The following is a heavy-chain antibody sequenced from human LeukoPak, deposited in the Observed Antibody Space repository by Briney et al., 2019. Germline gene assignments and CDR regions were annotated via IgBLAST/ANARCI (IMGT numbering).Heavy chain of an antibody. V-gene: IGHV4-34*01. D-gene: IGHD6-6*01. J-gene: IGHJ6*03. Sequence: SETLSLTCAVYGGSFSGYYWSWIRHPPGKGLEWIGEINHSGSTNYNPSLKSRVTISVDTSKNQFSLKLSSVTAADTAVYYGARGIAAHGGYYYYYYYMDVWGKGTTVTVSS. CDR2: INHSGST. CDR1: GGSFSGYY. CDR3: ARGIAAHGGYYYYYYYMDV.